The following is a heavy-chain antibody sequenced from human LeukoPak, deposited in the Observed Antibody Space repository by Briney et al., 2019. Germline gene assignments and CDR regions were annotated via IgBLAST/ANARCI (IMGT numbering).Heavy chain of an antibody. V-gene: IGHV3-23*01. CDR1: GFTFSSYA. D-gene: IGHD2-2*01. CDR3: AKDRETYCSSTSCYWDWFDP. Sequence: PGGSLRLSCAASGFTFSSYAMSWVRQAPGKGLEWVSAISGSGGSTYYADSVKGRFTISRDNSKNTLYLQMNSLRAEDTAVYYCAKDRETYCSSTSCYWDWFDPWGQGILVTVSS. J-gene: IGHJ5*02. CDR2: ISGSGGST.